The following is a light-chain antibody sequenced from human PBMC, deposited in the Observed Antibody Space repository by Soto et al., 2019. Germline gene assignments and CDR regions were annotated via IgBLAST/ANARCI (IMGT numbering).Light chain of an antibody. J-gene: IGKJ1*01. CDR1: QSISSR. Sequence: DIQMTQSPSTLSASVGERVTVTCRASQSISSRLAWYQQKRGKAPKLLIYKASSVESGATSSFSGSGSGTVISLTISSLHTDDFATYDCQHYNSSPTFGQGTKVEIK. V-gene: IGKV1-5*03. CDR2: KAS. CDR3: QHYNSSPT.